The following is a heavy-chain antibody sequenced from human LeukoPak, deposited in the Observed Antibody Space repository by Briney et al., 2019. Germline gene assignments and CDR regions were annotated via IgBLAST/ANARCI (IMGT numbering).Heavy chain of an antibody. D-gene: IGHD6-19*01. CDR1: GYTFTSYG. CDR2: ISAYNGNT. J-gene: IGHJ4*02. V-gene: IGHV1-18*01. Sequence: ASVKVSCKASGYTFTSYGISWVRQAPGQGLEWMGWISAYNGNTNYAQKLQGRVTMTTDTSTSTAYMELRGLRSDDTAVYYCASSSSGWSFDYWGQGTLVTVSS. CDR3: ASSSSGWSFDY.